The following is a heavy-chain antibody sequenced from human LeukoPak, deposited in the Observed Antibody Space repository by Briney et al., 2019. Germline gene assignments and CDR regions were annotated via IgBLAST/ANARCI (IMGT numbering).Heavy chain of an antibody. D-gene: IGHD3-22*01. Sequence: ASVKVSCKASGYTFTGYYMHRVRQAPGQGLEWMGWINPNSGGTNYAQKFQGRVTMTRDTSISTAYMELSRLRSDDTAVYYCARVSTPEYYYDSSGYSHFDYWGQGTLVTVSS. V-gene: IGHV1-2*02. J-gene: IGHJ4*02. CDR1: GYTFTGYY. CDR2: INPNSGGT. CDR3: ARVSTPEYYYDSSGYSHFDY.